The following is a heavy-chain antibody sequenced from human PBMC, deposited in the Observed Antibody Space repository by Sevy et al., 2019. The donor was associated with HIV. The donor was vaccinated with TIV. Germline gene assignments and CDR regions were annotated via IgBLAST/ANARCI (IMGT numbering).Heavy chain of an antibody. CDR3: ATPMIADAFDI. Sequence: GGSLRLSCAASGFTFSSYEMNWVRQAPGKGLEWVSYISSSGSTIYYADSVKGRFTISRDNVKNSLYLQMNSLRAEDTAVYYCATPMIADAFDIWGQGTMVTVSS. D-gene: IGHD3-22*01. J-gene: IGHJ3*02. CDR1: GFTFSSYE. CDR2: ISSSGSTI. V-gene: IGHV3-48*03.